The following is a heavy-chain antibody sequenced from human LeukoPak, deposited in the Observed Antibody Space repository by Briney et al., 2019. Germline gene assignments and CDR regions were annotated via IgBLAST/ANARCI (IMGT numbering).Heavy chain of an antibody. J-gene: IGHJ4*02. CDR2: IYYTGAT. D-gene: IGHD5-18*01. CDR1: GGSISSYC. CDR3: ARAGYSYGTGYYFDY. V-gene: IGHV4-59*01. Sequence: SETLSLTCTVSGGSISSYCWSWIRLPPGKGLEWIGYIYYTGATYYNPSLKSRVTISLDTFKNQFSLKLSSVTAADAAVYYCARAGYSYGTGYYFDYWGQGALVTVSS.